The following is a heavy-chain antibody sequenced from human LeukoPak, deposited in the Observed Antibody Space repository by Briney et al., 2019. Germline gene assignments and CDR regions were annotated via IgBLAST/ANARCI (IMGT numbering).Heavy chain of an antibody. V-gene: IGHV4-59*01. CDR3: ARGGPRRNWFDP. CDR2: IYYSGST. J-gene: IGHJ5*02. CDR1: GGSISSYY. Sequence: SETLSLTCTVSGGSISSYYWSWIRQPPEKGLEWIGYIYYSGSTNYNPSLKSRVTISVDTSKNQFSLKLSSVTAADTAVYYCARGGPRRNWFDPWGQGTLVTVSS.